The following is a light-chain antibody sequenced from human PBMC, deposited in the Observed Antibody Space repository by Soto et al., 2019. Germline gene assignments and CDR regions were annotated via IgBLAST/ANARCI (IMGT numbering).Light chain of an antibody. CDR2: DVS. CDR1: SSDVGGYNY. CDR3: CSYAGSYTLHV. Sequence: QSVLTQPRSVSGSPGQSATISCTGTSSDVGGYNYVSWYQQHPGKAPKLMIYDVSKRPSGVPDRFSGSKSGNTASLTISGLQADDDADYSCCSYAGSYTLHVFVTRTKVTAL. V-gene: IGLV2-11*01. J-gene: IGLJ1*01.